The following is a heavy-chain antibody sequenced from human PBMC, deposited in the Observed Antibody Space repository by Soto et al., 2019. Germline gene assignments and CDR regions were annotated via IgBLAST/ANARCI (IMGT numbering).Heavy chain of an antibody. D-gene: IGHD2-8*02. CDR3: ARDKITGLFDY. CDR1: GGSISSYY. CDR2: INHSGST. V-gene: IGHV4-34*01. J-gene: IGHJ4*02. Sequence: SETLSLTCTVSGGSISSYYWSWIRQPPGRGLEWIGEINHSGSTNYNPSLKSRVTISVDTSKNQFSLKLTSVTAADTAVYYCARDKITGLFDYWGQGTLVTVSS.